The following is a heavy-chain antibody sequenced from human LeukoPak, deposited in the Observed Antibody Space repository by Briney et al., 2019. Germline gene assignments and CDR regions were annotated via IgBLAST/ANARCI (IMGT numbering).Heavy chain of an antibody. CDR1: GGSISYYY. J-gene: IGHJ3*02. CDR2: IYYSGST. V-gene: IGHV4-59*01. D-gene: IGHD3-3*01. CDR3: ARDAGVFVTQDAFKI. Sequence: SETLSLTCTVSGGSISYYYWTWFRQPPGKGLEWIGYIYYSGSTNYNPSLTSRVTISVDRSKNQFSLKLRSVTAADTAVCSFARDAGVFVTQDAFKIGGQGKMVTVPS.